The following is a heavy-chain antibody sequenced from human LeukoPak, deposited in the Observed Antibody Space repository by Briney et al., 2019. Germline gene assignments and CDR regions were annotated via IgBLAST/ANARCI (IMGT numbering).Heavy chain of an antibody. CDR1: GFTFNSYA. J-gene: IGHJ4*02. CDR2: ISYDGKNI. CDR3: ARGVPNDY. V-gene: IGHV3-30*04. Sequence: GGSLRLPCAASGFTFNSYAMHWVRQAPGKGLEWVAIISYDGKNIYYADSVKGQFTISRDNSKNTLYLQLNSLRAEDTAVYYCARGVPNDYWGQGTLVTVSS.